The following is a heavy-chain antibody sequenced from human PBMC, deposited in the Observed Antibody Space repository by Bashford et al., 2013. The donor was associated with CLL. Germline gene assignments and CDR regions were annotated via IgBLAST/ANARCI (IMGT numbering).Heavy chain of an antibody. D-gene: IGHD3-10*01. CDR1: GYTFSGSY. CDR2: INPSGGST. J-gene: IGHJ6*02. Sequence: ASVKVSCTASGYTFSGSYMHWVRQAPGQGLEWMGIINPSGGSTSYAQKFQGRVTMTTDTSTSTAYMELKSLTSDDTAVYFCTREEVVRAPSGYYHGMDVWGQGTTVTVSS. CDR3: TREEVVRAPSGYYHGMDV. V-gene: IGHV1-46*01.